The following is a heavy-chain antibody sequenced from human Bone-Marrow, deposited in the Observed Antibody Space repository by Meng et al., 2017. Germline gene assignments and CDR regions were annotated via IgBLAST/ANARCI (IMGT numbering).Heavy chain of an antibody. V-gene: IGHV3-74*01. D-gene: IGHD2-15*01. CDR2: INTDGTTT. J-gene: IGHJ4*02. CDR3: ARDVAGRGGY. CDR1: GFTFSSYW. Sequence: GESLKISCAASGFTFSSYWMHWVRQAPGKGLVWVSRINTDGTTTTYADSVKGRFTISRDNANNTLFPQMNSLRGDDTAVYYCARDVAGRGGYWGQGTLVTVSS.